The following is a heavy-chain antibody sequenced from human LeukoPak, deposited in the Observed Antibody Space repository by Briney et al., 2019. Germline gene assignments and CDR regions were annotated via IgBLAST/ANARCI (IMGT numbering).Heavy chain of an antibody. D-gene: IGHD3-16*02. CDR3: ARDRSPLGNDYVWGSYRSDWFDP. CDR2: IRYDGSNK. J-gene: IGHJ5*02. CDR1: GFTFSSYG. V-gene: IGHV3-30*02. Sequence: GGSLRLSCAASGFTFSSYGMHWVRQAPGRGLEWVAFIRYDGSNKYYADSVKGRFTISRDNAKNSLYLQMNSLRAEDTAVYYCARDRSPLGNDYVWGSYRSDWFDPWGQGTLVTVSS.